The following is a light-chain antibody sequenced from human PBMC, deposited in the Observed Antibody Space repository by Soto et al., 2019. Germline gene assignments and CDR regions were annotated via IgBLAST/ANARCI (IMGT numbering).Light chain of an antibody. J-gene: IGKJ1*01. CDR3: MQGSHWPLWT. Sequence: DVVMTQSPLSLAVTLGQPASISCRSSQSLLSSDGNTYLNWFQQRPGQSPRRLIYKVSNRDSGVPDRFSGSGSGADFTLKIIRVEAEDVGVYYCMQGSHWPLWTFGQGTKVEIK. V-gene: IGKV2-30*01. CDR1: QSLLSSDGNTY. CDR2: KVS.